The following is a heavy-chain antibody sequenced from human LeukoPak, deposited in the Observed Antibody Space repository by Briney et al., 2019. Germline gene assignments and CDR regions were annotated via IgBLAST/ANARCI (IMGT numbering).Heavy chain of an antibody. V-gene: IGHV3-30*04. Sequence: PGGSLRLSCAASGFTFSAYAMYWVRQAPGKGLEWVAVISHDGSNAYYADSVKGRFTISRDTSKNTPYLQMNSLRPEDTAVYYCARGRNSALVTPSDYWGQGALVTVSS. CDR3: ARGRNSALVTPSDY. CDR1: GFTFSAYA. CDR2: ISHDGSNA. D-gene: IGHD5-18*01. J-gene: IGHJ4*02.